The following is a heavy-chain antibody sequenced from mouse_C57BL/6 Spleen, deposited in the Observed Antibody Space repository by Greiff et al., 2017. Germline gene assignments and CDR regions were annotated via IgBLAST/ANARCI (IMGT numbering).Heavy chain of an antibody. J-gene: IGHJ1*03. Sequence: VQLQQSGPELVKPGASVKISCKASGYTFTDYYMNWVKQSHGKSLEWIGDINPNNGGTSYNQKFKGKATLTVDKSSSTAYMELSSLTSEDSAIYLCASRSDGSSYKYFDVWGTGTTVTVSS. CDR1: GYTFTDYY. CDR2: INPNNGGT. V-gene: IGHV1-26*01. CDR3: ASRSDGSSYKYFDV. D-gene: IGHD1-1*01.